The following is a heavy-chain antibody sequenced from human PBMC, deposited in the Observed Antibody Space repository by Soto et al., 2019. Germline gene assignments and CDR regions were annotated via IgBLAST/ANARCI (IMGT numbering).Heavy chain of an antibody. CDR1: GGSFSGYY. CDR3: ARVIRDYIWGSYRYTRGWFDY. V-gene: IGHV4-34*01. CDR2: INHSGST. Sequence: QVQLQQWGAGLLKPSETLSLTCAVYGGSFSGYYWSWIRQPPGKGLEWIGEINHSGSTNYNPSLKSRVTISVDTSKNQFSLKLSSVTAADTAVYYCARVIRDYIWGSYRYTRGWFDYWGQGTLVTVSS. J-gene: IGHJ4*02. D-gene: IGHD3-16*02.